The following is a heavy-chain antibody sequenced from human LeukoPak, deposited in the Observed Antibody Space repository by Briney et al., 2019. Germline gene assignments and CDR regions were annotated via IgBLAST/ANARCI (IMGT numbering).Heavy chain of an antibody. V-gene: IGHV3-23*01. J-gene: IGHJ5*02. CDR3: AKGPRYSSSLWSDPLGTHFDP. D-gene: IGHD6-13*01. CDR1: GFTFSTYA. CDR2: ISGSGGST. Sequence: GGSLRLSCAASGFTFSTYAMSWVRQAPGKGLEWVSVISGSGGSTYSADSVKGRFTISRDNSKNTLYLQMNSLRAEDTAVYYCAKGPRYSSSLWSDPLGTHFDPWGQGTLVTVSS.